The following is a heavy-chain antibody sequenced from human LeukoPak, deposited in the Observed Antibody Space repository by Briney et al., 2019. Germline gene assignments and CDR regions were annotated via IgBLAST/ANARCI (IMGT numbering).Heavy chain of an antibody. V-gene: IGHV3-48*04. CDR3: ARDKWELFFDY. J-gene: IGHJ4*02. CDR1: GFTFSSYS. CDR2: ISSSSSTI. D-gene: IGHD1-26*01. Sequence: PGGSLRLSCAASGFTFSSYSMNWVRQAPGKGLEWVSYISSSSSTIYYADSVKGRFTISRDNAKNSLYLQMNSLRAEDTAVYYCARDKWELFFDYWGQGTLVTVSS.